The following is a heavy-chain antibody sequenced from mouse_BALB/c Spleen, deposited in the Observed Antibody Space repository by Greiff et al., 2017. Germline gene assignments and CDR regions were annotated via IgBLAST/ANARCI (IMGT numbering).Heavy chain of an antibody. D-gene: IGHD1-1*01. J-gene: IGHJ2*01. V-gene: IGHV1-5*01. Sequence: VQLKQSGTVLARPGASVKMSCKASGYTFTSYWMHWVKQRPGQGLEWIGAIYPGNSDTSYNQKFKGKAKLTAVTSTSTAYMELSSLTNEDSAVYYCTRSYGSRYFDCWGEGTTLTVSS. CDR3: TRSYGSRYFDC. CDR2: IYPGNSDT. CDR1: GYTFTSYW.